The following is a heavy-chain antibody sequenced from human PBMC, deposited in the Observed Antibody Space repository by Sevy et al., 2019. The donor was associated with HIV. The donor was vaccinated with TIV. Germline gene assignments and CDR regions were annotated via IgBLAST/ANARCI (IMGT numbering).Heavy chain of an antibody. V-gene: IGHV3-23*01. J-gene: IGHJ1*01. D-gene: IGHD3-10*01. CDR2: IGRSGSSS. Sequence: GGSLRLSCVASGFNFTASAMSWVRQSPGKGLEWVSTIGRSGSSSYYAHSVKGRFTISRDNSKRTLYLQMNSLTADDTAVYFSAKPASLNLWFAYWGQGILVTVSS. CDR1: GFNFTASA. CDR3: AKPASLNLWFAY.